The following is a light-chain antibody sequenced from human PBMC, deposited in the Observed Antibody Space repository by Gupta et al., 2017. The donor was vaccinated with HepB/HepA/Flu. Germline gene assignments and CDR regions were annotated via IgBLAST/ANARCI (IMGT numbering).Light chain of an antibody. Sequence: SYVLTQPPSVSVAPGTTATISCGENDIGSRSVHWYQQKPGQAPLLVISYTSDRPSGITERFSGSGSGNTATLTISRVEAGDEADYDCQVWDSDGDHLLFGGGTKLTVL. CDR3: QVWDSDGDHLL. CDR1: DIGSRS. CDR2: YTS. J-gene: IGLJ2*01. V-gene: IGLV3-21*04.